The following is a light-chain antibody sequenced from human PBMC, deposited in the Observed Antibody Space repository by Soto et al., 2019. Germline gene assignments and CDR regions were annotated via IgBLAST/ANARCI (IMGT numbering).Light chain of an antibody. CDR3: QHYNSYSEA. CDR2: GAS. CDR1: QRITSYY. J-gene: IGKJ1*01. Sequence: EMVLTQSPATLSLSPGEGATLSCRASQRITSYYLGWYQQRPGQAPRLLIYGASSRATGIPDRFSGSGSGTEFTLTISSLQPDDFATYYCQHYNSYSEAFGQGTKVDIK. V-gene: IGKV3-20*01.